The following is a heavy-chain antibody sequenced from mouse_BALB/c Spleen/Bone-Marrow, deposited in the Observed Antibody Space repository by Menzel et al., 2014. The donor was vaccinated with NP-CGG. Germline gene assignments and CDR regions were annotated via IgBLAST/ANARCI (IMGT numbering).Heavy chain of an antibody. CDR2: IWSGGST. V-gene: IGHV2-2*02. Sequence: QVQLKESGPGLVQPSQSLSITCTVSGFSLTSYGVHWVRQSPGKGLEWLGVIWSGGSTDNNAAFISRLSISKDNSKSQVFLKLNSLQANDTAIYYCARGLYYGYEFAYWGQGTLVTVAA. D-gene: IGHD2-2*01. CDR3: ARGLYYGYEFAY. CDR1: GFSLTSYG. J-gene: IGHJ3*01.